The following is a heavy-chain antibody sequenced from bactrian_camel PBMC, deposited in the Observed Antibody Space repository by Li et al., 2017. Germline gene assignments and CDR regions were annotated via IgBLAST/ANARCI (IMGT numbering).Heavy chain of an antibody. V-gene: IGHV3S6*01. J-gene: IGHJ4*01. D-gene: IGHD5*01. CDR1: GFTFASYDMYN. Sequence: HVQLVESGGGLVQPGKSLKLSCAASGFTFASYDMYNMYWVRQTPGKGLEWVARINSDDSATYYADSLKGRFTISRDNAKNTLYLQMNSLKLDDTAVYYCSQGWGGRVGQGTQVTVS. CDR2: INSDDSAT.